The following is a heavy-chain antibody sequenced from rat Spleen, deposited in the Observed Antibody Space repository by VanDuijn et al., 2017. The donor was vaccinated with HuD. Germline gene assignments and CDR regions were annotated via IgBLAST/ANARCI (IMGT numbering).Heavy chain of an antibody. Sequence: EVQLVESGGDLVQPGRSLKLSCSASGFTFSDYNMAWVRQAPKKGLEWVATISYDGSSTYYRDSVKGRFTLSRDNAKSTLYLQMDSLGSEDTATYFCARHNSGYGVMDAWGQGASVTVSS. J-gene: IGHJ4*01. CDR1: GFTFSDYN. D-gene: IGHD4-3*01. CDR3: ARHNSGYGVMDA. CDR2: ISYDGSST. V-gene: IGHV5-7*01.